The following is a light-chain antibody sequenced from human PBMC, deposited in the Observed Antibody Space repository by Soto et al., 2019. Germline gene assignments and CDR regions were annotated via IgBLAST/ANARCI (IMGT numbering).Light chain of an antibody. V-gene: IGKV1-12*01. J-gene: IGKJ5*01. Sequence: IRITQSPTSLSACTGDRVTITCRASQGISSYLAWYQQKPGKAPKLLIYAASSLQSGVPSRFSGSGSGTDFTLTISSLQPEDFATYYCQQANSFPITFGQGTRLEIK. CDR3: QQANSFPIT. CDR2: AAS. CDR1: QGISSY.